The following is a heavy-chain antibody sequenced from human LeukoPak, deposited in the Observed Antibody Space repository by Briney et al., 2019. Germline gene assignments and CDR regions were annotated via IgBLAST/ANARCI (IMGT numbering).Heavy chain of an antibody. V-gene: IGHV2-5*04. J-gene: IGHJ6*03. D-gene: IGHD1-14*01. CDR2: IYWTGET. CDR1: GVSLNTSGMG. CDR3: TYAPGGTHYYMDV. Sequence: ESGPALVEPTQTLTLTCDLTGVSLNTSGMGVGWVRQPPGKALEWLALIYWTGETRYSPSLKNRLAITKDTSKNQVVLTVTDMEHVDTGTYYCTYAPGGTHYYMDVWGQGTTVAVSS.